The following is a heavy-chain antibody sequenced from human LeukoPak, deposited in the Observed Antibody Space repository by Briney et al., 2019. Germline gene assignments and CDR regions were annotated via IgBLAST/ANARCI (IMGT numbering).Heavy chain of an antibody. CDR2: IYYSGST. CDR3: ARYRNIVGATFRYFDL. D-gene: IGHD1-26*01. CDR1: GGSISSGGYS. V-gene: IGHV4-61*08. J-gene: IGHJ2*01. Sequence: SETLSLTCAVSGGSISSGGYSWSWIRQPPGKGLEWIGYIYYSGSTNYNPSLKSRVTISVDTSKNQFSLKLSSVTAADTAVYYCARYRNIVGATFRYFDLWGRGTLVTVSS.